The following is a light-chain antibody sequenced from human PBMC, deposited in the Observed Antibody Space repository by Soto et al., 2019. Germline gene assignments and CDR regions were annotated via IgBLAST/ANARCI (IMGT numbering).Light chain of an antibody. J-gene: IGLJ1*01. CDR1: SSDVGGYNY. V-gene: IGLV2-14*01. Sequence: TQPASVSGSPGQSITISCTGTSSDVGGYNYVCWYKQHPGKAPQLMIYEVTNRPSGVSDRFSGSKSGNTASLTISGLQAEDEADYYCSSYTRSSTLYVFGTGTKLTVL. CDR2: EVT. CDR3: SSYTRSSTLYV.